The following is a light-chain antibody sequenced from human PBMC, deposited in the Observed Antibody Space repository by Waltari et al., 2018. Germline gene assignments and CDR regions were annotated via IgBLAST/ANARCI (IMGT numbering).Light chain of an antibody. Sequence: EIVLTQSPGTLSLSPGERATLSCRASQSVSSSYLAWYQQKPGQAPRLLICGASSRATGIPDRFRSSGSATDFTLTIRRLEPEDCAVYYWQQYGSSPRTFGQGTKVEIK. CDR2: GAS. V-gene: IGKV3-20*01. J-gene: IGKJ1*01. CDR3: QQYGSSPRT. CDR1: QSVSSSY.